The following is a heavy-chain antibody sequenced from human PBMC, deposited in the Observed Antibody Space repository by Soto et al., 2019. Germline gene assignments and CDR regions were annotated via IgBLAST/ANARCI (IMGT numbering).Heavy chain of an antibody. CDR1: GFTVSGNY. Sequence: EVQLVESGGGLVQPGGSLRLSCAASGFTVSGNYVTWVRQAPGKGLERVSVIYTDDNIYYADSVTGRFTISRDNSKNTLYLQMNRLRGEDTAVYYCATELIAKYGMDVWGQGTTVTVSS. CDR2: IYTDDNI. J-gene: IGHJ6*02. D-gene: IGHD2-21*01. V-gene: IGHV3-53*01. CDR3: ATELIAKYGMDV.